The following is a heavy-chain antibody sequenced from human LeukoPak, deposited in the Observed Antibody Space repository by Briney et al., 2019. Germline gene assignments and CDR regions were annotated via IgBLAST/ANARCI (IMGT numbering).Heavy chain of an antibody. Sequence: SETLSLTRTVSGGSISSGSYYWSWIRQPAGKGLEWIGRIYTSGSTNYNPSLKSRVTISVDTSKNQFSLKLSSVTAADTAVYYCARDGGSYYWYFDLWGRGTLVTVSS. D-gene: IGHD1-26*01. V-gene: IGHV4-61*02. CDR2: IYTSGST. CDR3: ARDGGSYYWYFDL. CDR1: GGSISSGSYY. J-gene: IGHJ2*01.